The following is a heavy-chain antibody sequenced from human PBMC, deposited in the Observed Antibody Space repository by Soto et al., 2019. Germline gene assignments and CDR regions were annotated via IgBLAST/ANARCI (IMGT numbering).Heavy chain of an antibody. CDR3: EAYDSSGYYTYENY. V-gene: IGHV3-23*01. CDR2: ISGSGGST. Sequence: ESGGGLVQPGGSLRLSCAASGFTFSSYAMSWVRQAPGKGLEWVSAISGSGGSTYYADSVKGRFTISRDNSKNTLYLQMNSLRAEDTAVYYCEAYDSSGYYTYENYWGQGTLVTVSS. D-gene: IGHD3-22*01. CDR1: GFTFSSYA. J-gene: IGHJ4*02.